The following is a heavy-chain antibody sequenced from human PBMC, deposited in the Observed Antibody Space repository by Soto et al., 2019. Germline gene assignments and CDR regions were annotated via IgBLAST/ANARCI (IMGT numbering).Heavy chain of an antibody. D-gene: IGHD3-10*01. CDR2: ISYDGSNK. CDR1: GFTFSSYA. J-gene: IGHJ4*02. Sequence: QVQLVESGGGVVQPGRSLRLSCAASGFTFSSYAMHWVRQAPGKGLEWVAVISYDGSNKYYADSVKGRFTISRDNSKNTLYLQMNSLRAEDTAVYYCARDRFLDGVRCWSDYWGQGTLVTVSS. CDR3: ARDRFLDGVRCWSDY. V-gene: IGHV3-30-3*01.